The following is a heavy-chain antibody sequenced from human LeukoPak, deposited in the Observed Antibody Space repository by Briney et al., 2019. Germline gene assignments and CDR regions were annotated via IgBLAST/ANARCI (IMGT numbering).Heavy chain of an antibody. Sequence: GGSLRLSCAASGFTFGSYSMAWVRQAPGKGLECVSAISGGGSTTYYADSGKGRFTISRDNSRNTVYLEMNSLRVDDTAVYYCARAALVRGVDYFDCWGQGTLVIVSS. D-gene: IGHD3-10*01. J-gene: IGHJ4*02. V-gene: IGHV3-23*01. CDR1: GFTFGSYS. CDR2: ISGGGSTT. CDR3: ARAALVRGVDYFDC.